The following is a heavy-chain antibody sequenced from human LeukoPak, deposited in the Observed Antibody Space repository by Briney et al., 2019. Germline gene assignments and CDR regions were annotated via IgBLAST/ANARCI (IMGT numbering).Heavy chain of an antibody. CDR3: ARRILGNSEGWYFNL. J-gene: IGHJ2*01. V-gene: IGHV3-21*04. CDR1: GFTFSSYS. Sequence: PGGSLRLSCAASGFTFSSYSMNWVRQAPGKGLEWVSSISSSSSYIYYADSVKGRFTISRDNAKNTLYLQMNSLRAEDTAVYYCARRILGNSEGWYFNLWGRGTLVTVSS. CDR2: ISSSSSYI. D-gene: IGHD4-23*01.